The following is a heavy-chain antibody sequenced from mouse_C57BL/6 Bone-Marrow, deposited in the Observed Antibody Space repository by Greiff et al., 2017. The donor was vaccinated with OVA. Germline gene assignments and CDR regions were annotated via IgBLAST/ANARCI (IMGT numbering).Heavy chain of an antibody. D-gene: IGHD2-10*02. Sequence: ESGPGLVKPSQSLSLTCSVTGYSITSGYYWNWIRQFPGNKLEWMGYISYDGSNNYNPSLKNRISITRDTSKNQFFLKLNSVTTEDTATYYCAREYGPWGQGTLVTVSA. CDR2: ISYDGSN. V-gene: IGHV3-6*01. CDR1: GYSITSGYY. CDR3: AREYGP. J-gene: IGHJ3*01.